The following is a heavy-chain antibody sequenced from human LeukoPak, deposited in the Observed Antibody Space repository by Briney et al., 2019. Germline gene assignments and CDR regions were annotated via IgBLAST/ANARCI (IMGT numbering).Heavy chain of an antibody. D-gene: IGHD2-2*01. CDR1: GFTFSSYW. V-gene: IGHV3-7*01. J-gene: IGHJ5*02. CDR2: IKQDGSEK. CDR3: ARDVGDIVVVPAACWFDP. Sequence: GGSLRLSCAASGFTFSSYWMSWVRQAPGKGLEWVANIKQDGSEKYYVDSVKDRFTISRDNAKNSLYLQMNSLRAEDTAVYYCARDVGDIVVVPAACWFDPWGQGTLVTVSS.